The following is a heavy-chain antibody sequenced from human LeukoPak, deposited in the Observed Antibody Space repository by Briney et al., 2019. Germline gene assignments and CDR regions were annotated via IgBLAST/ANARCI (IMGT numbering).Heavy chain of an antibody. CDR2: ISAYNGNT. CDR1: GYTFTSYG. Sequence: ASVKVSCKASGYTFTSYGISWVRQAPGQGLEWMGWISAYNGNTNYAQKLQGRVTMTTDTSTSTAYMELRSLRSDDTAVYYCAGDVMAAAGTVNWFDPWGQGTLVTVSS. CDR3: AGDVMAAAGTVNWFDP. V-gene: IGHV1-18*01. D-gene: IGHD6-13*01. J-gene: IGHJ5*02.